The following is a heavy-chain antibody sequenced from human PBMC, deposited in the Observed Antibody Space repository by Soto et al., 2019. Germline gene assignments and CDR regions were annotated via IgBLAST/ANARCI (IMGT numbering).Heavy chain of an antibody. Sequence: LSLTCAVSGGSVSSGDFSWCWIRQPPGKGLEWVGYIYHSGTTYYHPSLKRRLTISLDRSNNQFSLKLASVTAADSAVYFCARSRSWDGLDFWGQGALVTVSS. D-gene: IGHD3-10*01. V-gene: IGHV4-30-2*01. CDR2: IYHSGTT. CDR3: ARSRSWDGLDF. CDR1: GGSVSSGDFS. J-gene: IGHJ3*01.